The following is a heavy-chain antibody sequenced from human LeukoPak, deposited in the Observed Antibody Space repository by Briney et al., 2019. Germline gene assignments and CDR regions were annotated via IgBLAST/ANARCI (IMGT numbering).Heavy chain of an antibody. V-gene: IGHV4-59*12. CDR1: GGSTTGYF. J-gene: IGHJ6*02. CDR2: VYYKGDT. Sequence: SGTLSLTCAVSGGSTTGYFWTWIRQPPGKGPEWIGYVYYKGDTSYSPSLDSRVSISVDTSKNQFSLKLSSVTAADTAVYYCAKMSGMDVWGQGTTVTVSS. CDR3: AKMSGMDV.